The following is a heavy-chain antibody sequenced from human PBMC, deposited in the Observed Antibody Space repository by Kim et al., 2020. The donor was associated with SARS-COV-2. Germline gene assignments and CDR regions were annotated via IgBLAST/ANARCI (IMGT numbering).Heavy chain of an antibody. CDR3: ARRDGRYNWNRIDY. V-gene: IGHV3-21*01. CDR2: ISSSSSYI. D-gene: IGHD1-1*01. J-gene: IGHJ4*02. CDR1: GFTFSSYS. Sequence: GGSLRLSCAASGFTFSSYSMNWVRQAPGKGLEWVSSISSSSSYIYYADSVKGRFTISRDNAKNSLYLQMNSLRAEDTAVYYCARRDGRYNWNRIDYWGQGTLVTVSS.